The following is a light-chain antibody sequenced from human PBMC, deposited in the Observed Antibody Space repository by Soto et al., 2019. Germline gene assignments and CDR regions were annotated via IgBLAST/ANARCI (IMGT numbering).Light chain of an antibody. CDR3: QQYDDWPLT. J-gene: IGKJ5*01. Sequence: EIVMTQSPATLSVSPGERATLSCRASQSVGSSHLAWYQQKPGQAPRLLIYGASTRATGIPARFSGSGSGTEFTLTISSLQSEDFALYYCQQYDDWPLTFGQGTRQEIK. V-gene: IGKV3-15*01. CDR1: QSVGSSH. CDR2: GAS.